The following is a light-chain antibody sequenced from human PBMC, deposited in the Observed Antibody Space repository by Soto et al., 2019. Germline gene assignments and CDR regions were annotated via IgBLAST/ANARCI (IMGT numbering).Light chain of an antibody. CDR1: QTVLDSSNNRNY. V-gene: IGKV4-1*01. CDR2: WAS. Sequence: DIVMTKSPESLAVSLGERATINCKSSQTVLDSSNNRNYLAWYQQRPGQPPKLLFYWASTRKSGVPDRFSGSGSGTDFTLTISSLQAEDLAVYFCHQYDDIPRTFGQGTKVEIK. CDR3: HQYDDIPRT. J-gene: IGKJ1*01.